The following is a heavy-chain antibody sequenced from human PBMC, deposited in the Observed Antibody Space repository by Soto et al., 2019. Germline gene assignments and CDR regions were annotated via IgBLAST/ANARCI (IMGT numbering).Heavy chain of an antibody. CDR2: IYWDDDK. CDR1: GFSLTTSGVG. J-gene: IGHJ4*02. D-gene: IGHD3-3*01. Sequence: QITLNESGPTQVKPRQTLTLTCTFSGFSLTTSGVGVGWIRQSPGKAPEWLALIYWDDDKGYSPSLKRRLTLTKDTSKSQVVLTMADLDPADTATYYCAHRVLRTVFGLVTTTAIYFDFWGQGTPVAVSS. CDR3: AHRVLRTVFGLVTTTAIYFDF. V-gene: IGHV2-5*02.